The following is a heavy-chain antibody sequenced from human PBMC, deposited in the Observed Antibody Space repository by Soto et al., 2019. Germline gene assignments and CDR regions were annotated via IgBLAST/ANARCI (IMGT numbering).Heavy chain of an antibody. Sequence: SQTLSLTCAISGDSVSSNNAAWIWIRQSPSRGLEWLGRTYYRSKWYNDYAVSVKSLITINPDTAKNQFSLQVNSVTPEDTAVYYCARVRYSSGGYYYYGMDVWGQGTAVPVSS. J-gene: IGHJ6*02. CDR1: GDSVSSNNAA. D-gene: IGHD6-19*01. CDR3: ARVRYSSGGYYYYGMDV. CDR2: TYYRSKWYN. V-gene: IGHV6-1*01.